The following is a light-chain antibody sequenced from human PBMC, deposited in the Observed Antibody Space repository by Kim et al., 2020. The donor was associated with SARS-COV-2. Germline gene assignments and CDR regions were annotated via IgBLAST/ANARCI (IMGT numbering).Light chain of an antibody. V-gene: IGKV3-20*01. CDR2: GAS. CDR3: QQYGSSART. Sequence: SPGETASRSCRASQSIRSNYLAWYQQKPGQDPRLLIYGASSRATGIPDRFSGSGSGTDFTLTVSRLEPEDVAVYYCQQYGSSARTFGQGTKVDIK. CDR1: QSIRSNY. J-gene: IGKJ1*01.